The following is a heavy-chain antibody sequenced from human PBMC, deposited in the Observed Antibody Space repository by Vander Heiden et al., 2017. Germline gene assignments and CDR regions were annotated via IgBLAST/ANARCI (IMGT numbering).Heavy chain of an antibody. V-gene: IGHV3-23*01. CDR3: AKAWDTSGVGLGPEIDS. CDR1: GFTFSSYA. D-gene: IGHD3-22*01. J-gene: IGHJ4*02. Sequence: EVQLLESGGGLVQPGGSLRLSCAASGFTFSSYAMSWVRQAPGKGLEWVSAMSGSGGSTWYADSEKGRFTISRDNSKNTLYLHVNSLRAEDTAIYYCAKAWDTSGVGLGPEIDSWGQGTLVTVSS. CDR2: MSGSGGST.